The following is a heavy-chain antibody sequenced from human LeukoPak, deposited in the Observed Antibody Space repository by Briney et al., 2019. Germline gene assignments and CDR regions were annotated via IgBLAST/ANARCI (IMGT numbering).Heavy chain of an antibody. Sequence: PSETLSLTCTVSGDSISSTNYYWGWIRQPPGKGLEWIGSMYYSGSTYYNPSLTSQVTMSVDMSKNQLSLKMNSVTAADTAVYYCARHSLTMIVVVVTSLDAFDAWGPGTMVIVSS. CDR1: GDSISSTNYY. CDR2: MYYSGST. D-gene: IGHD3-22*01. J-gene: IGHJ3*01. CDR3: ARHSLTMIVVVVTSLDAFDA. V-gene: IGHV4-39*01.